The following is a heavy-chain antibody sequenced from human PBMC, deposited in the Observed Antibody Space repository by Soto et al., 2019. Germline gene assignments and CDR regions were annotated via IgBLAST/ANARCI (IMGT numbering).Heavy chain of an antibody. CDR2: INHSGST. CDR3: ASTRTSTGFRLRQTLDY. D-gene: IGHD4-17*01. Sequence: SETLSLTCGVDDGSCSGYYWSCIRKPPGKGLEWIGEINHSGSTNYNPSLKSRVTISVDTSKNQFSLKLSSVTAADTAVYYCASTRTSTGFRLRQTLDYCGQRTLLSVSS. J-gene: IGHJ4*02. V-gene: IGHV4-34*01. CDR1: DGSCSGYY.